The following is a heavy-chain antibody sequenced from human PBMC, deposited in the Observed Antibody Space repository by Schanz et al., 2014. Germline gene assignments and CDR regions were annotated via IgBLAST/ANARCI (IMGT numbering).Heavy chain of an antibody. CDR1: GYTFTSYA. D-gene: IGHD6-19*01. CDR2: INTNTGNP. CDR3: TTETIAMAGTFSI. J-gene: IGHJ6*02. Sequence: QVHLVQSGSELKKPGASVKVSCRASGYTFTSYAMNWVRQAPGQGLEWVGWINTNTGNPTYAQGFTGRFVFSLDTSVSTAYLQISSLKAEDTAAYYCTTETIAMAGTFSIWGQGTTVTVSS. V-gene: IGHV7-4-1*02.